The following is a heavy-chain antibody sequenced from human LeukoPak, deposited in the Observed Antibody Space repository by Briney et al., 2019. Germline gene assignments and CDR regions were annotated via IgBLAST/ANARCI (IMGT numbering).Heavy chain of an antibody. J-gene: IGHJ6*03. CDR3: ARVAVPLYYYYMDV. CDR1: RSTFSNYT. CDR2: ISKDGRNK. V-gene: IGHV3-30*04. Sequence: GGSLRLSCAGSRSTFSNYTFHWVRQAPGKGLEWVAVISKDGRNKYYADSVRGRFTFSRDNSKNTVYLQMNSLRFEDTAVHYCARVAVPLYYYYMDVWGKGTTVTVSS.